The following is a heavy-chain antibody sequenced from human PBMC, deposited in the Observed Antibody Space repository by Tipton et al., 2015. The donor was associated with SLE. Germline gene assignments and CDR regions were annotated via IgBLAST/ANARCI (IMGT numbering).Heavy chain of an antibody. Sequence: SLRLSCAVSGFIFSDYYMSWIRQAPGKGLEWVSYISSSGSTIYYADSVKGRFTISRDNAKNSLYLRVNSLRAEDTAVYYCARCDYDFWSGSFYGMDVWGQGTTVTVSS. J-gene: IGHJ6*02. D-gene: IGHD3-3*01. CDR1: GFIFSDYY. V-gene: IGHV3-11*01. CDR3: ARCDYDFWSGSFYGMDV. CDR2: ISSSGSTI.